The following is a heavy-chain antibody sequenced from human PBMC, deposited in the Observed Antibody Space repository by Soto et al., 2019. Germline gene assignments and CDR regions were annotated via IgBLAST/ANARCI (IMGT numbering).Heavy chain of an antibody. Sequence: ASVKVSCKASGYTFTSYAMHWVRQAPGQRLEWMGWINAGNGNTKYSQKFQGRVTITRDTSASTAYMELSSLRSEDTAVYYCARVFPTNVLRFFDWLGIAFDIWGKGKRVT. J-gene: IGHJ3*02. V-gene: IGHV1-3*01. CDR1: GYTFTSYA. CDR2: INAGNGNT. D-gene: IGHD3-9*01. CDR3: ARVFPTNVLRFFDWLGIAFDI.